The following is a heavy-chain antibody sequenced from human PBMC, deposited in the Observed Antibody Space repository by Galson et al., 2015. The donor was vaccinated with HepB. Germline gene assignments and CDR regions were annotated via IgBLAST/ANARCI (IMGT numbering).Heavy chain of an antibody. J-gene: IGHJ3*02. D-gene: IGHD3/OR15-3a*01. CDR3: ARFPTTDWYGSSDAFDI. Sequence: SETLSLTCAVYGGSFSGYYWSWIRQPPGKGLEWIGEINHSGSTNYNPSLKSRVTISVDTSKNQFSLKLSSVTAADTAVYYCARFPTTDWYGSSDAFDIWGQGTMVTVSS. CDR2: INHSGST. V-gene: IGHV4-34*01. CDR1: GGSFSGYY.